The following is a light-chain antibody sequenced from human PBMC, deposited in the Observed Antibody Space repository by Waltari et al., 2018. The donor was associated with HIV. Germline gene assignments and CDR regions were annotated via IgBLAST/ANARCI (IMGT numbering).Light chain of an antibody. Sequence: SYELTQLPSVSVSPGQTARITCSGDVLGENYADWYQQKPGQAPELVIYEDSERYPGIPERFCGSTSGNTTHLPISMVQTEDGGDYSCLSGDEDKRVFGGWTKLTVL. J-gene: IGLJ2*01. CDR3: LSGDEDKRV. CDR1: VLGENY. CDR2: EDS. V-gene: IGLV3-22*01.